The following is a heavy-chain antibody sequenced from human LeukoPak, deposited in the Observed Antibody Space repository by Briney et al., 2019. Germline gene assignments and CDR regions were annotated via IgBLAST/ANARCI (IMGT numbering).Heavy chain of an antibody. CDR1: GGSISSSNW. D-gene: IGHD5-18*01. CDR2: IYYSGST. CDR3: ARHSWIQLWLTAFDI. J-gene: IGHJ3*02. Sequence: SETLSLTCAVSGGSISSSNWWSWVRQPPGKGLEWIGYIYYSGSTNYNPSLKSRVTISVDTSKNQFSLKLSSVTAADTAVYYCARHSWIQLWLTAFDIWGQGTMVTVSS. V-gene: IGHV4-4*02.